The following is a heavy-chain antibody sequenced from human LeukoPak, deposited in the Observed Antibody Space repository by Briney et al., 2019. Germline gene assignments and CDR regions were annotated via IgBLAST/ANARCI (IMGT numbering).Heavy chain of an antibody. Sequence: GGSLRLSCAASGFSFSSYGMHWVRQAPGKGLEWVAFIRFDGSTKYYTDSVKGRFTISRDTSKNTLYLQMNSLRAEDTAVYYCARDAGYGGIPYYMDVWGKGTTVTVSS. J-gene: IGHJ6*03. CDR1: GFSFSSYG. D-gene: IGHD4-23*01. CDR2: IRFDGSTK. V-gene: IGHV3-30*02. CDR3: ARDAGYGGIPYYMDV.